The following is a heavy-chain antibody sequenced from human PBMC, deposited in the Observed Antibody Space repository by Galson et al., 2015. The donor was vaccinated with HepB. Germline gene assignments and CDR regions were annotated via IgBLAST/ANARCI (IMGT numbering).Heavy chain of an antibody. Sequence: SVKVSCKASGYTFTSYAMHWVRQAPGQRLEWMGWINAGNGNTKYSQKFQGRVTITRDTSASTAYMELSSLRSEDTAVYYCARGGGGVATADYYYYYMDVWGKGTTVTVSS. CDR2: INAGNGNT. CDR3: ARGGGGVATADYYYYYMDV. CDR1: GYTFTSYA. D-gene: IGHD5-12*01. V-gene: IGHV1-3*01. J-gene: IGHJ6*03.